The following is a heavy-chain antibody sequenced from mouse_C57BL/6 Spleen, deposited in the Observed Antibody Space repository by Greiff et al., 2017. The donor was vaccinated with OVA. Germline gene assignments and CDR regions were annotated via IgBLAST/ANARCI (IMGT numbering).Heavy chain of an antibody. CDR1: GFTFSSYA. J-gene: IGHJ1*03. Sequence: EVQLVESGEGLVKPGGSLKLSCAASGFTFSSYAMSWVRQTPEKRLEWVAYISSGGDYIYYADTVKGRFTISRDNARNTLYLQMSSLKSEDTAMYYCTRDRWDYYGSSYGYVDVWGTGTTVTVSS. V-gene: IGHV5-9-1*02. D-gene: IGHD1-1*01. CDR3: TRDRWDYYGSSYGYVDV. CDR2: ISSGGDYI.